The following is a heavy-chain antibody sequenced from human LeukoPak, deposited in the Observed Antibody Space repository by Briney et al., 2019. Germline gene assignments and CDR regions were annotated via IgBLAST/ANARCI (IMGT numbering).Heavy chain of an antibody. J-gene: IGHJ4*02. CDR1: GFTFSSYA. CDR3: ASSCSSTSCYAYVTTDY. Sequence: GGSLRLSCAASGFTFSSYAMHWVRQAPGKGLEWVAVISYDGSNKYYADSVKGRFTISRDNSKNTLYLQMNSLRAEDTAVYYCASSCSSTSCYAYVTTDYWGQGTLVTVSS. V-gene: IGHV3-30*04. D-gene: IGHD2-2*01. CDR2: ISYDGSNK.